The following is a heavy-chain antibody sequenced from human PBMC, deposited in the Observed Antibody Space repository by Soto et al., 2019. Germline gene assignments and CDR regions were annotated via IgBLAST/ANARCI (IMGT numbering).Heavy chain of an antibody. J-gene: IGHJ5*02. CDR3: AKDVLRYFDWLTGSNWFDP. CDR2: ISYDGSNK. V-gene: IGHV3-30*18. CDR1: GFTFSSYG. Sequence: GGSLRLSCAASGFTFSSYGMHWVRQAPGKGLEWVAVISYDGSNKYYADSVKGRFTISRDNSKNTLYLQMNSLRAEDTAVYYCAKDVLRYFDWLTGSNWFDPWGQGTLVTVSS. D-gene: IGHD3-9*01.